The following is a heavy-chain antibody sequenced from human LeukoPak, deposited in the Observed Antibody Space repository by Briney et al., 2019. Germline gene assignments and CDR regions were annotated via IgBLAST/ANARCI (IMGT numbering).Heavy chain of an antibody. Sequence: GGSLRLSCAASGFTFSSYSMNWVRQAPGKGLEFVSVIYSGGDTYYADSVKGRFIISRDDSRNTLYLQLDSLRPEDTAFYYCSRVGYGSGSDWGQGTLVIVSS. CDR1: GFTFSSYS. D-gene: IGHD3-10*01. CDR3: SRVGYGSGSD. J-gene: IGHJ4*02. CDR2: IYSGGDT. V-gene: IGHV3-66*01.